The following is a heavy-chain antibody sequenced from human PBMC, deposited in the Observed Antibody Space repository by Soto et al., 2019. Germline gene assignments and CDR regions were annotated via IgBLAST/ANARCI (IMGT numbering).Heavy chain of an antibody. Sequence: QVQLQQWGAGLLKPSETLSLTCAVYGGSFSGYYWSWIRQPPGQGLEWIGAINHSGSTTYNPSLRSRVTISVDTSKNQFFLKLSSVTAADTAVYYCARGGGVLRFLEWSQSWFDPWGQGPLVTVSS. CDR1: GGSFSGYY. CDR3: ARGGGVLRFLEWSQSWFDP. J-gene: IGHJ5*02. V-gene: IGHV4-34*02. D-gene: IGHD3-3*01. CDR2: INHSGST.